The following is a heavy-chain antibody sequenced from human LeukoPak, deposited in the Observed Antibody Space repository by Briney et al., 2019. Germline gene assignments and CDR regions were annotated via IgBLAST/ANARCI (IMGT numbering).Heavy chain of an antibody. Sequence: GGSLRLSCAASGFNATSNYMSWVRQAPGKGLEWVSVIYTGGTTYYADSVKGRFTMSRHNSKNTLFLQMDSLRAEDTAVYYCAKDRGIAVNGDFDYWGQGTLVTVSS. D-gene: IGHD6-19*01. V-gene: IGHV3-53*04. J-gene: IGHJ4*02. CDR3: AKDRGIAVNGDFDY. CDR1: GFNATSNY. CDR2: IYTGGTT.